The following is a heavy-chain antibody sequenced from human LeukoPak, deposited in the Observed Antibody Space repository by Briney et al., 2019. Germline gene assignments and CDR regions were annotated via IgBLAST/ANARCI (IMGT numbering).Heavy chain of an antibody. Sequence: GGSLRLSCAASGFTFSSYSMSCVRQAPGKGLEWVSAISSSGGSTYYADSVKGRFTISRDNSKNTLYLQMNSLRAEDTAVYYCAKENYDFWSGYYTPSGMDVWGQGTTVTVSS. D-gene: IGHD3-3*01. CDR2: ISSSGGST. CDR1: GFTFSSYS. V-gene: IGHV3-23*01. CDR3: AKENYDFWSGYYTPSGMDV. J-gene: IGHJ6*02.